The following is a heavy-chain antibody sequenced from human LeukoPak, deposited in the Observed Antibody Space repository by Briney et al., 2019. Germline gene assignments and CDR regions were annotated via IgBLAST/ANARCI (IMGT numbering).Heavy chain of an antibody. J-gene: IGHJ4*02. CDR1: GFTFSSYA. Sequence: GGSLRLSCAASGFTFSSYAMSWVRQAPGKGLEWVSAISGSGGSTYYADSVKGRFTISRDNSKNTLYLQMNSLRAEDTAVYYCAKGYLVGATATYYFDYWGQGTLVTVSS. CDR3: AKGYLVGATATYYFDY. CDR2: ISGSGGST. D-gene: IGHD1-26*01. V-gene: IGHV3-23*01.